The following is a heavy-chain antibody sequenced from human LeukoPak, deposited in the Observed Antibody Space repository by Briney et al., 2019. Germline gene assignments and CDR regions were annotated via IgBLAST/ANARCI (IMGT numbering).Heavy chain of an antibody. CDR2: ISSSSSYI. V-gene: IGHV3-21*01. Sequence: GGSLRLSCAASEFTFSSYNMNWVRQAPGKGLEWVSSISSSSSYIYYADSVKGRFTISRDNAKNSLYLQMNSLRAEDTAVYYCARARYSSTALFDYWGQGPLVTVSS. D-gene: IGHD6-13*01. J-gene: IGHJ4*02. CDR1: EFTFSSYN. CDR3: ARARYSSTALFDY.